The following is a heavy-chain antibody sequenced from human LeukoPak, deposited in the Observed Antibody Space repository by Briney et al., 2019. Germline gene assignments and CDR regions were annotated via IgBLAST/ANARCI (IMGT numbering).Heavy chain of an antibody. CDR1: GGTFSSYA. D-gene: IGHD3-9*01. V-gene: IGHV1-69*13. CDR3: ARGILTGYYLQYYFDY. Sequence: SVTVSCKASGGTFSSYAISWVRQAPGQGLEWMGGIIPIFGTANYAQKFQGRVTITADESTSTAYMELSSLRSEDTAVYYCARGILTGYYLQYYFDYWGQGTLVTVSS. CDR2: IIPIFGTA. J-gene: IGHJ4*02.